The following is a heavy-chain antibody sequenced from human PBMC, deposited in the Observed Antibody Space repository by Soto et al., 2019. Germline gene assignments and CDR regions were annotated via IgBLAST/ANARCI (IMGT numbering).Heavy chain of an antibody. CDR3: ARGGDYSSSWYSSPWFDP. V-gene: IGHV4-4*07. D-gene: IGHD6-13*01. CDR1: GGSISSYY. CDR2: IYTSGST. J-gene: IGHJ5*02. Sequence: SSETLSLTCTVSGGSISSYYWSWIRQPAGKGLEWIGRIYTSGSTNYNPSLKSRVTMSVDTSKNQFSLKLSSVTAADTAVYYCARGGDYSSSWYSSPWFDPWGQGTLVTVSS.